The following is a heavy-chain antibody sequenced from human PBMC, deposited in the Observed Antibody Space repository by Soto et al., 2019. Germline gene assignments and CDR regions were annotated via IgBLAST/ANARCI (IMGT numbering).Heavy chain of an antibody. V-gene: IGHV3-30*18. CDR2: ISYDGSNK. Sequence: GESLRLSCAASGFTFSSSGMHWVRQAPGKGLEWVAVISYDGSNKYYADSVKGRFTISRDNSKNTLYLQMNSLRAEETAGYYCAKDRVMSDSSGHLYYWGQGTLVTFSS. CDR1: GFTFSSSG. D-gene: IGHD3-22*01. J-gene: IGHJ4*02. CDR3: AKDRVMSDSSGHLYY.